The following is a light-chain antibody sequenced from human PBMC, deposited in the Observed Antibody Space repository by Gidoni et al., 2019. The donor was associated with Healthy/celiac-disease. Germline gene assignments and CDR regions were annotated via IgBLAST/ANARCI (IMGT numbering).Light chain of an antibody. CDR3: QQYNNWPPWT. CDR2: GAS. CDR1: PSVSSN. J-gene: IGKJ1*01. V-gene: IGKV3-15*01. Sequence: EIVITQSPATLSVSPGERATLSRRASPSVSSNLAWYQQKPGQAPRLLIYGASTRATGIPARFSGSWSGTEFTLTISSLQSEDFAVYYCQQYNNWPPWTFXQXTKVEIK.